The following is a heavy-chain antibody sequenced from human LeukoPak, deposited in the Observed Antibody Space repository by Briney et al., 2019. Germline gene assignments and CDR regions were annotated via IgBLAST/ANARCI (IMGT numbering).Heavy chain of an antibody. V-gene: IGHV1-46*01. CDR2: INPSGGTT. CDR3: ASSYGDTSMVVYYFYQYGMDV. J-gene: IGHJ6*02. D-gene: IGHD5-18*01. Sequence: ASEKVSCKSSGYTFSNYYMHWVRQAPGHGLEWMGIINPSGGTTSYAQRFQGRVTMTRDTSTSTVYMELSSLRSEDTAVYYCASSYGDTSMVVYYFYQYGMDVWGQGTTVTVSS. CDR1: GYTFSNYY.